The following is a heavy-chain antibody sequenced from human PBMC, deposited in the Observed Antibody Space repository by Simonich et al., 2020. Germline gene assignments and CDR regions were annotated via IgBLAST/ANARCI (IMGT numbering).Heavy chain of an antibody. D-gene: IGHD6-13*01. V-gene: IGHV1-2*02. CDR2: FNPKSGGQ. CDR3: ARSHIAAAGTGYFQH. J-gene: IGHJ1*01. Sequence: QVQLVQSGAEVKKPGASVKVSCKASGYTFTGYYMHWVRQAPGQGLEWMGGFNPKSGGQNYAQKFQGRVTMTRDTSISTAYMELSRLRSDDTAVYYCARSHIAAAGTGYFQHWGQGTLVTVSS. CDR1: GYTFTGYY.